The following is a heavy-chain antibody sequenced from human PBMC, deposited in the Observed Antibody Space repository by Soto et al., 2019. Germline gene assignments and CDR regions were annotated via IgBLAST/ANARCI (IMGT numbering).Heavy chain of an antibody. D-gene: IGHD6-6*01. J-gene: IGHJ6*02. V-gene: IGHV3-21*01. Sequence: LRLSCAASGFAFSSYSMNWVRQAPGKGLEWVSSISSSSSYIYYADSVKGRFTISRDNAKNSLYLQMNSLRAEDTAVYYCARDPSRGSSSLFLPYYYGMDVWGQGTTVTVSS. CDR1: GFAFSSYS. CDR3: ARDPSRGSSSLFLPYYYGMDV. CDR2: ISSSSSYI.